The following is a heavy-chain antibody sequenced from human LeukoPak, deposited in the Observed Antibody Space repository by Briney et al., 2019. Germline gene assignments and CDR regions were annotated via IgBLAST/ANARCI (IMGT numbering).Heavy chain of an antibody. CDR1: GYTFTSYA. D-gene: IGHD3-3*01. CDR3: ARVGYYDFWSGYYIVDY. J-gene: IGHJ4*02. V-gene: IGHV1-18*01. Sequence: ASVKVSCKASGYTFTSYAMNWVRQAPGQGLEWMGWISAYNGNTNYAQKLQGRVTMTTDTSTSTAYMELRSLRSDDTAVYYCARVGYYDFWSGYYIVDYWGQGTLVTVSS. CDR2: ISAYNGNT.